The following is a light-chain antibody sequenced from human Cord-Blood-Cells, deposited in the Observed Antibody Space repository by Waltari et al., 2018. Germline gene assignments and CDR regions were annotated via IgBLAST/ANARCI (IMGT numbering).Light chain of an antibody. Sequence: QSAMTQPASVSGSPGQSITISCTGTSSAVGGYNYVSCYQQHPGKAPNLMIYDVSNRPSGVSKRFSGSKSGNTASLTISGLQAEDEADYYCSSYTSSSTLRVVFCGGTKLTVL. CDR3: SSYTSSSTLRVV. J-gene: IGLJ2*01. V-gene: IGLV2-14*01. CDR1: SSAVGGYNY. CDR2: DVS.